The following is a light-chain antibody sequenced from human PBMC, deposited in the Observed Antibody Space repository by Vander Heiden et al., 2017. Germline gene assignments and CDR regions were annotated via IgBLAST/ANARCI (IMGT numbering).Light chain of an antibody. CDR1: QSVTSN. J-gene: IGKJ1*01. CDR3: QQYNKWPPWT. V-gene: IGKV3-15*01. Sequence: ELVMTQSPATLSVSPGERATLSCRASQSVTSNLAWYQQKPGQAPRLLIYGASTRATGIPARFSGSGSGTEFTLTISNLQSEDFAVYYCQQYNKWPPWTFEQGTKVEIQ. CDR2: GAS.